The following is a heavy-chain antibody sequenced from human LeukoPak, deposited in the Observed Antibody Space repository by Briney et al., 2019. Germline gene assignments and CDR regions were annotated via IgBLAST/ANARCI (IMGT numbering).Heavy chain of an antibody. V-gene: IGHV3-23*01. CDR3: AGGIDI. Sequence: GGSLRLSCAASGFTFSSYGMNWVRQAPGKGLEWVSSISGSGGSTYYADSVKGRFTISRDNAKNSLYLQMNSLRAEDTAIYYCAGGIDIWGQGTMVTVSS. CDR2: ISGSGGST. CDR1: GFTFSSYG. J-gene: IGHJ3*02.